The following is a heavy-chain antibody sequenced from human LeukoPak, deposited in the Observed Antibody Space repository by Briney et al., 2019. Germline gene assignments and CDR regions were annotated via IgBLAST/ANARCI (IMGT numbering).Heavy chain of an antibody. CDR2: ISYDGSNK. J-gene: IGHJ5*02. V-gene: IGHV3-30*03. Sequence: GGSLRLSCAASGFTFSSYGMHWVRQAPGKGLEWVAVISYDGSNKYYADSVKGRFTISRDNSKNTLYLQMNSLRAEDTAVYYCARGAFDLWGQGTLVTVSS. CDR3: ARGAFDL. CDR1: GFTFSSYG.